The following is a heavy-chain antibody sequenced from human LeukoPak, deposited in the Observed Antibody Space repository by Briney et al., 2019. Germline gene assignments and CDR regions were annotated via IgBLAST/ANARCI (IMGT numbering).Heavy chain of an antibody. CDR3: TTGIAVAGTHFVDY. J-gene: IGHJ4*02. D-gene: IGHD6-19*01. V-gene: IGHV3-21*01. CDR1: GFTFKNYD. Sequence: GGSLRLSCAASGFTFKNYDMNWVRQAPGKGLEWVSSITSSNTYKDYADSVKGRFTISRDNTENSLYLEMNSLTGEDTAVYYCTTGIAVAGTHFVDYRGQGTLVIVSS. CDR2: ITSSNTYK.